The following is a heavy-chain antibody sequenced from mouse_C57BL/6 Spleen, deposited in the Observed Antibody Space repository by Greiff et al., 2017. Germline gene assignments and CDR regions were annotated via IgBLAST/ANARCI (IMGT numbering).Heavy chain of an antibody. CDR3: ARGSFINAVVATDV. J-gene: IGHJ1*03. V-gene: IGHV1-64*01. CDR2: IHPNSGST. D-gene: IGHD1-1*01. CDR1: GYTFTSYW. Sequence: QVQLQQPGAELVKPGASVKLSCKASGYTFTSYWMHWVKQRPGQGLEWIGMIHPNSGSTNYNEKFKSKATLTVDKSSSTAYVQLSSLTSEDSAVYYCARGSFINAVVATDVWGTGTTVTVSS.